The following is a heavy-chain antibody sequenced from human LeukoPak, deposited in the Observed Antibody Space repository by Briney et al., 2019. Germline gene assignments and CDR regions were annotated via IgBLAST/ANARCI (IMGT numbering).Heavy chain of an antibody. D-gene: IGHD3-22*01. CDR2: INHSGST. Sequence: SSETLSLTCAVYGGSFSGYYWSWIRQPPGKGLEWIGEINHSGSTNYNPSLKSRVTISVDTSKNQFSLKLSSVTAADTAVYYCARTYYYDSSGYYDYYYYMDVWGKGTTVTISS. CDR3: ARTYYYDSSGYYDYYYYMDV. V-gene: IGHV4-34*01. J-gene: IGHJ6*03. CDR1: GGSFSGYY.